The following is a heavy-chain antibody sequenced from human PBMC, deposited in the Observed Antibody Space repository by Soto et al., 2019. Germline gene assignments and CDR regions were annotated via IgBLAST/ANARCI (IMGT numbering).Heavy chain of an antibody. J-gene: IGHJ4*02. Sequence: SVKVSCKASGFTFTSSAFQLVRQARGQRMEWIGWIAVGXXYXXXXXRXXXRVTLTRDMSTATTYMELSRLTSEDTAIYYCAADATAWQQMVPSDYWGQGTLVTVSS. CDR3: AADATAWQQMVPSDY. V-gene: IGHV1-58*01. CDR1: GFTFTSSA. D-gene: IGHD2-8*01. CDR2: IAVGXXYX.